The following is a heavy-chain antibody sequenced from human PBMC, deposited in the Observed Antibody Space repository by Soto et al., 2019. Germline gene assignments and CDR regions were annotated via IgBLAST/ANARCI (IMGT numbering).Heavy chain of an antibody. CDR2: INPNGGVT. J-gene: IGHJ2*01. CDR1: GYTFTAYY. V-gene: IGHV1-2*04. CDR3: ARTAGRVRGVDWYFDL. Sequence: ASVKVSCKASGYTFTAYYIHWVRQAPGQGLEWMGWINPNGGVTNSAQKFQGWLTMTRDTSISTVYMELSRLRSDDTALYYCARTAGRVRGVDWYFDLWGRGTLVTVSS. D-gene: IGHD3-10*01.